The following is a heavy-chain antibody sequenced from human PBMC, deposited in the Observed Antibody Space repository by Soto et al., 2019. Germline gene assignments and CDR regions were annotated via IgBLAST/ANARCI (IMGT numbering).Heavy chain of an antibody. V-gene: IGHV3-30-3*01. D-gene: IGHD3-22*01. CDR2: LSYDGNNK. Sequence: GGSLRLSCAASGFTFSSYAMHWVRQAPGKGLEWVAALSYDGNNKYYAESVKGRLTISRDTSENTLYLQMTSLKADHTAIYYCARAPRGYSDLDNGGQGALDTVSS. CDR3: ARAPRGYSDLDN. J-gene: IGHJ4*02. CDR1: GFTFSSYA.